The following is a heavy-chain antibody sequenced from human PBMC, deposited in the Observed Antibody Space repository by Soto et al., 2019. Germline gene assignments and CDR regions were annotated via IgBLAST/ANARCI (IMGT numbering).Heavy chain of an antibody. CDR2: ISGNGGST. D-gene: IGHD6-6*01. CDR1: GFTFSSYA. CDR3: AKGSEFSNSYTLDFDF. V-gene: IGHV3-23*01. Sequence: PXGSLRLSFSASGFTFSSYAMIWVRQAPGRGLEWVSIISGNGGSTYYAASVKGRFTISRDNTKNTLYLQMDSLTAEDTAVYYCAKGSEFSNSYTLDFDFWGQGALVTAPQ. J-gene: IGHJ4*02.